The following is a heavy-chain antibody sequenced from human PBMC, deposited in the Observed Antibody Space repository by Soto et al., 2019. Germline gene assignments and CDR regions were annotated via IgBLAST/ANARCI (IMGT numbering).Heavy chain of an antibody. CDR3: ARNSAVRGSDV. CDR2: IYYSGST. V-gene: IGHV4-39*01. Sequence: PSETLSLTCTVSGGSISSSSYYWGWIRQPPGKGLEWIGSIYYSGSTYYNPSLKSRVTISVDTSKNQFSLKLSSVTAADTAVYYCARNSAVRGSDVWGQGTTVTVSS. CDR1: GGSISSSSYY. J-gene: IGHJ6*02. D-gene: IGHD3-10*01.